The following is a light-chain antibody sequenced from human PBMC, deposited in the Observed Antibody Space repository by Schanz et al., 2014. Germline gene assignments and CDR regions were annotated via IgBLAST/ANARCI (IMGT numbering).Light chain of an antibody. CDR1: SSDVGGYNY. Sequence: QSALTQPASVSGSPGQSITISCTGTSSDVGGYNYVSWYQHHPGKAPRLMISDVSDRPSGVSNRFSGSKSGNTASLTISGLQAEDEADYYCSSYTSSNTVVFGGGTKLTVL. J-gene: IGLJ3*02. CDR2: DVS. CDR3: SSYTSSNTVV. V-gene: IGLV2-14*03.